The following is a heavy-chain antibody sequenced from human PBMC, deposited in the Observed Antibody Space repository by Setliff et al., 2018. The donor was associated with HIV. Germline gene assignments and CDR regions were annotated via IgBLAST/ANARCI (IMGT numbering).Heavy chain of an antibody. Sequence: GGSLRLSCEAPGFTLRSYAMYWVRQAPGKGLEWVAGISGAGATTYYADSVKGRFTISRDNSKDTLYLQMNSLRAEDTAVYYCAKDGYSDYLNSYFDYWGQGTLVTVSS. CDR2: ISGAGATT. J-gene: IGHJ4*02. D-gene: IGHD4-17*01. CDR3: AKDGYSDYLNSYFDY. CDR1: GFTLRSYA. V-gene: IGHV3-23*01.